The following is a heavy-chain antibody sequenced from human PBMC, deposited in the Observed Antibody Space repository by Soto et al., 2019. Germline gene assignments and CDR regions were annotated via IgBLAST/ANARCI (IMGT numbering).Heavy chain of an antibody. CDR1: GYTFRNYG. J-gene: IGHJ4*02. CDR2: ISPYNGNT. CDR3: ARDLVSGSDFWRAYNGRYFDY. D-gene: IGHD3-3*01. V-gene: IGHV1-18*01. Sequence: QVQLVQSGAEVKRPGASVKVSCKASGYTFRNYGITWVRQAPGQGLEWMAWISPYNGNTNYAQDLQGRVTMTTDTSTSTAYMELRSRTSEDTAMYYCARDLVSGSDFWRAYNGRYFDYWGQGTLVTGSS.